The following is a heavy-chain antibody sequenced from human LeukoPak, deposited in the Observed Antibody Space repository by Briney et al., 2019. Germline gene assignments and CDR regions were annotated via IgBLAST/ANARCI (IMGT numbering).Heavy chain of an antibody. CDR1: GFTFSSYG. CDR2: ISYDGSNK. J-gene: IGHJ6*03. Sequence: GGSLRLSCAASGFTFSSYGMHWVRRAPGKGLEWVAVISYDGSNKYYADSVKGRFTISRDNTKNTLYLQMNSLRAEDTAVYYCAKNRVATYYYYMDVWGKGTTVTVSS. D-gene: IGHD5-12*01. V-gene: IGHV3-30*18. CDR3: AKNRVATYYYYMDV.